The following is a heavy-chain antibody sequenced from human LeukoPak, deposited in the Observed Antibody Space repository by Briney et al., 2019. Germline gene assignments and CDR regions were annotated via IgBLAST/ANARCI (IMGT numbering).Heavy chain of an antibody. CDR2: IIPIFGTA. J-gene: IGHJ4*02. D-gene: IGHD2-2*01. CDR1: GGTFSSYA. V-gene: IGHV1-69*13. Sequence: SVKVSCKASGGTFSSYAISWVRQAPGQGLEWMGGIIPIFGTANYAQKFQGRVTITADESTSTAYIELSSLRSEDTAVYPCASEGVVVPAAMSPRGYWGRGTLVSVSS. CDR3: ASEGVVVPAAMSPRGY.